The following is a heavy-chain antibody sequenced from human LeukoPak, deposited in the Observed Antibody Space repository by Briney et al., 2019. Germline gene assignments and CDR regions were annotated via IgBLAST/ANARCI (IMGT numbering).Heavy chain of an antibody. CDR2: ISSSSSYI. CDR1: GFTFTSHV. D-gene: IGHD6-13*01. CDR3: ARDDGGSSSWYPGRWFDP. J-gene: IGHJ5*02. V-gene: IGHV3-21*01. Sequence: GGSLRLSCSASGFTFTSHVMHWVRQAPGKGLEWVSSISSSSSYIYYADSVKGRFTISRDNAKNSLYLQMNSLRAEDTAVYYCARDDGGSSSWYPGRWFDPWGQGTLVTVSS.